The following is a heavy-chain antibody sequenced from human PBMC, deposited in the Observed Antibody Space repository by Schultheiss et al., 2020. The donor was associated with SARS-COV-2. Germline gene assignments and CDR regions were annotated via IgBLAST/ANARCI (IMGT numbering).Heavy chain of an antibody. V-gene: IGHV4-59*08. CDR3: ARQSYYDFWRVNY. Sequence: SETLSLTCTVSGGSISNYYWSWIRQPPGKGLEWIGYIYSSGSTYYNPSLKIRVTISVDTSTNQFSLRLNSVTAADTAVYFCARQSYYDFWRVNYWGQGTLVTVSS. CDR2: IYSSGST. J-gene: IGHJ4*02. CDR1: GGSISNYY. D-gene: IGHD3-3*01.